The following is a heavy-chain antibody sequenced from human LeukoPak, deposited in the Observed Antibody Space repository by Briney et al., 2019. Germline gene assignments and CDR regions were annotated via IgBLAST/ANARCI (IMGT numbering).Heavy chain of an antibody. V-gene: IGHV3-53*01. CDR2: IYSGSST. CDR1: GFTVSSSY. D-gene: IGHD6-19*01. Sequence: SVRLSCAASGFTVSSSYMSGVRQAPGKGLEWVSVIYSGSSTYYADSVKGRFTISRVNSKNTLYLQMNSLRAEDTAVYYCAREAVAGLNWFDPWGQGTLVTVSS. J-gene: IGHJ5*02. CDR3: AREAVAGLNWFDP.